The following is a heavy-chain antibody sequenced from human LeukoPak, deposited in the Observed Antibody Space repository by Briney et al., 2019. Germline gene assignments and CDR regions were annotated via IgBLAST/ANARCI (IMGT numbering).Heavy chain of an antibody. Sequence: SETLSLTCTVSGGSISSHYWSWIRRPPGKGLEWIGYIYYSGSTNYNPSLKSRVTISVDTSKNQFSLKLSSVTAADTAVYYCASSTVTTGLYYWGQGTLVTVSS. D-gene: IGHD4-11*01. J-gene: IGHJ4*02. CDR2: IYYSGST. CDR3: ASSTVTTGLYY. V-gene: IGHV4-59*11. CDR1: GGSISSHY.